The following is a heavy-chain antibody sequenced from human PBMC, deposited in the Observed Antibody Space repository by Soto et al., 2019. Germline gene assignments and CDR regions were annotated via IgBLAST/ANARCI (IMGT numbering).Heavy chain of an antibody. CDR1: GYSFTSYW. Sequence: PGESLKISCKGSGYSFTSYWIGWVRQMPGKGLEWMGIIYPGDSDTRYSPSFQGQVTISADKSISTAYLQWSSLKASDTAMYHCARLPYYDSSGLYYYYGMDVWGQGTTVTVSS. V-gene: IGHV5-51*01. J-gene: IGHJ6*02. CDR2: IYPGDSDT. CDR3: ARLPYYDSSGLYYYYGMDV. D-gene: IGHD3-22*01.